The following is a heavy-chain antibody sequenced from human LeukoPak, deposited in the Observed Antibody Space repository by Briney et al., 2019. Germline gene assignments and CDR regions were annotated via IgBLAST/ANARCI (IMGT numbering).Heavy chain of an antibody. CDR1: GYTFTDYY. V-gene: IGHV1-2*06. Sequence: ASVKVSCKASGYTFTDYYMHWVRQAPGQGREWMGRINPNSGDTNYAQKFQGRVTMTRDTSISTAYMELSRLRSDDTAVYYCARDDSSAIWGNDIWGQGTMVTVSS. CDR2: INPNSGDT. J-gene: IGHJ3*02. CDR3: ARDDSSAIWGNDI. D-gene: IGHD3-22*01.